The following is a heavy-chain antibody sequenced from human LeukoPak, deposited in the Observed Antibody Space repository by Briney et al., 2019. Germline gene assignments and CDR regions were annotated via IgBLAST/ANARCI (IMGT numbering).Heavy chain of an antibody. CDR2: ISSSSSYI. Sequence: GGSLRLSCAASGFTLNTYTMNWVRQAPGKGLEWVSSISSSSSYIYYADSVKGRFTISRDNAKNSLYLQMNSLRAEDTAVYYCARHVVAVGFDYWGQGTLVTVSS. CDR3: ARHVVAVGFDY. CDR1: GFTLNTYT. V-gene: IGHV3-21*01. D-gene: IGHD3-22*01. J-gene: IGHJ4*02.